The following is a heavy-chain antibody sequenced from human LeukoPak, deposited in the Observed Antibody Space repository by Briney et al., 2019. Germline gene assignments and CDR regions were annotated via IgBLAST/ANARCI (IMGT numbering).Heavy chain of an antibody. D-gene: IGHD3-22*01. CDR3: AKRGVVIRVIPVGFHKEAYYFDS. CDR2: IGDSGGST. J-gene: IGHJ4*02. V-gene: IGHV3-23*01. CDR1: GITLSNYG. Sequence: GGSLRLSCAVSGITLSNYGMTWVRQAPGKGLEWVAGIGDSGGSTNYADSVKGRFTISRDNSKNTLYLQMNSLRAEDTAVYFCAKRGVVIRVIPVGFHKEAYYFDSWGQGALVTVSS.